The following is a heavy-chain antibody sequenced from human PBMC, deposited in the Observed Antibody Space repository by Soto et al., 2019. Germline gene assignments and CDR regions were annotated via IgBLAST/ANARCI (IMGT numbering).Heavy chain of an antibody. CDR2: IYFSGST. CDR1: GASINSGGYY. J-gene: IGHJ4*01. V-gene: IGHV4-31*03. Sequence: QVQLQESGPGLVKPSETLSLTCTVSGASINSGGYYWSWIRQLPGKGLEWIGYIYFSGSTYYNPTLKSRVTISLDTSHNQYSLKLSSATAAHTAMYFCGRGDAWEPLLANWGQGSLVSVSS. D-gene: IGHD1-26*01. CDR3: GRGDAWEPLLAN.